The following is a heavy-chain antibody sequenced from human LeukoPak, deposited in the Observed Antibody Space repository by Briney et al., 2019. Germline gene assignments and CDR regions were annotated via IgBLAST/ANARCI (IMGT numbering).Heavy chain of an antibody. J-gene: IGHJ4*02. CDR1: GFTFSSYA. CDR2: ISGSSGIT. V-gene: IGHV3-23*01. D-gene: IGHD5-12*01. CDR3: AKDPRVATIEIFDN. Sequence: GESLRLSCAASGFTFSSYAMSWVRQAPGKGLEWVSAISGSSGITYYADSVKGRFTISRDNSKNTLYLQMNSLRADDTAIYHCAKDPRVATIEIFDNWGQGTLVTVSS.